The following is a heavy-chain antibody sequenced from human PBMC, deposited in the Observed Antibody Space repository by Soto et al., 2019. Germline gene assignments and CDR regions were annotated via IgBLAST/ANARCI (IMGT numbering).Heavy chain of an antibody. D-gene: IGHD1-20*01. CDR3: AKAISGYNAPLDH. CDR2: INAGNGNT. J-gene: IGHJ4*02. CDR1: GYTFTIYA. Sequence: GASVKVSCKASGYTFTIYAMHWVRQAPGQRLEWMGWINAGNGNTKYAQKFQGRVTITRDTSVSTAYMELSRLRSDDTAVYYCAKAISGYNAPLDHWGQGTRVTVSS. V-gene: IGHV1-3*01.